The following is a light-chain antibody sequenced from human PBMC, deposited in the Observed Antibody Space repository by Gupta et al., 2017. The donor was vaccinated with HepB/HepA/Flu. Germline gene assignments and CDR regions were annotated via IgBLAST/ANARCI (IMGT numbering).Light chain of an antibody. CDR1: SSDVGGYNY. J-gene: IGLJ2*01. Sequence: QSALTQPASVSESPGQSITISCTGTSSDVGGYNYVYWYQQHPAKATNLMIYDVSNRPPGVSNRFAASKSGNTASLTISGLQAEDEADYYCSSYTSSSTLVFGGGTKLTVL. CDR3: SSYTSSSTLV. CDR2: DVS. V-gene: IGLV2-14*03.